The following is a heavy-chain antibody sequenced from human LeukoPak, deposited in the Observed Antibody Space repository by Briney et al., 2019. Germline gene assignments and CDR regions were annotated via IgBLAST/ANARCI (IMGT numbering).Heavy chain of an antibody. V-gene: IGHV4-59*08. Sequence: PSETLSLTCTVSGGSISSYYWNWIRQPPGTGLEWVGYICYSGSTNYYPSLKSRVTISVDTSKTQFSLKLSSVTAADTAVYYCARHESGSYYNWFDPWGQGTLVTVSS. CDR3: ARHESGSYYNWFDP. CDR2: ICYSGST. CDR1: GGSISSYY. J-gene: IGHJ5*02. D-gene: IGHD3-10*01.